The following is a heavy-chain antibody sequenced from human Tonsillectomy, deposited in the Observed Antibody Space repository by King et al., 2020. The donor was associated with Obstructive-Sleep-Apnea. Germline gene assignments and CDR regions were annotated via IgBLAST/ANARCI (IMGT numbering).Heavy chain of an antibody. V-gene: IGHV3-23*04. Sequence: VQLVESGGGLVQPGGSLRLSCAASGFTFTSYAMSWVRQAPGKGLEWVSSISGRGGSTYYTDSVKGRFTISSDNSKNTLYLQMNSLRAEDTAVFYCAASSGYGSFDYWGQGALVTVSS. D-gene: IGHD5-12*01. J-gene: IGHJ4*02. CDR1: GFTFTSYA. CDR3: AASSGYGSFDY. CDR2: ISGRGGST.